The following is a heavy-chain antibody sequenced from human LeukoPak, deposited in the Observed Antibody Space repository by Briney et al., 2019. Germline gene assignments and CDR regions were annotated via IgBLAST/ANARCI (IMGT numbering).Heavy chain of an antibody. D-gene: IGHD3-3*01. CDR1: GFTFDDYA. Sequence: GGSLRLSCAASGFTFDDYAMHWVRQASGKGLEWVSGISRNSGSIGYADSVKGRFTISRDNAKNSPYLQMNSLRAEDTALYYCAKAWSVGVAHYYYYMDVWGKGTTVTVSS. CDR2: ISRNSGSI. CDR3: AKAWSVGVAHYYYYMDV. V-gene: IGHV3-9*01. J-gene: IGHJ6*03.